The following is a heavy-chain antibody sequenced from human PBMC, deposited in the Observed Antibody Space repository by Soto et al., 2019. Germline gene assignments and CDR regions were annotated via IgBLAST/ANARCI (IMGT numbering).Heavy chain of an antibody. V-gene: IGHV4-39*01. Sequence: QLQLQESGPGLVKPSETLSLTCSVSDDSINSDKYYWGWIRQPPGKGLEWIGSIYYRGNAYYNPSLQTRVTISLDKSKSQFSLKLNSVTAADSAVYFCARREGLATISSYFAFWGPGALVTVSS. CDR1: DDSINSDKYY. D-gene: IGHD6-6*01. J-gene: IGHJ4*02. CDR3: ARREGLATISSYFAF. CDR2: IYYRGNA.